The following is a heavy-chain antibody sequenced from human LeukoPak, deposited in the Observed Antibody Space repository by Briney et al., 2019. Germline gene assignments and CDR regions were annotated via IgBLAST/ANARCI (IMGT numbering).Heavy chain of an antibody. Sequence: SVKVSCKASGGTFSSYAISWVRQAPGQGLEWMGGIIPIFGTANYAQKFQGRVTITADKSTSTAYMELSSLRSEDTAVYYCAREAVPGYHFDYWGQGTLVTVSS. CDR3: AREAVPGYHFDY. CDR2: IIPIFGTA. V-gene: IGHV1-69*06. J-gene: IGHJ4*02. CDR1: GGTFSSYA. D-gene: IGHD6-19*01.